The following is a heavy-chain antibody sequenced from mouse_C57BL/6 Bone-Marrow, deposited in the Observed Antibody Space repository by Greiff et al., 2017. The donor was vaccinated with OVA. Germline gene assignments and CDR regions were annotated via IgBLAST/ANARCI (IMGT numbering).Heavy chain of an antibody. J-gene: IGHJ2*01. CDR2: IRNKANGYTT. D-gene: IGHD2-2*01. V-gene: IGHV7-3*01. CDR1: GFTFTDYY. Sequence: EVKLMESGGGLVQPGGSLSLSCAASGFTFTDYYMSWVRQPPGKALEWLGFIRNKANGYTTEYSASVKGRFTISSDNSQSILYLQMNAQRAEDSATYYCARYVVTTFDYWGQGTTLTVSS. CDR3: ARYVVTTFDY.